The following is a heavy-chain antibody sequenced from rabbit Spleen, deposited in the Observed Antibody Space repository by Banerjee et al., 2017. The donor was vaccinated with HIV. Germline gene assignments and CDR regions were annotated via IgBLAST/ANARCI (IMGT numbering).Heavy chain of an antibody. CDR2: IDPVFGIT. D-gene: IGHD8-1*01. Sequence: QSLEESGGDLVKPGASLTLTCTASGFSFSCTYYIYWVRQTPGKGLEWIGYIDPVFGITYYANWVNGRFSISRENAQNTVSLQMTSLTAADTATYFCARDGAGGSYFALWGPGTLVTVS. CDR3: ARDGAGGSYFAL. J-gene: IGHJ4*01. V-gene: IGHV1S40*01. CDR1: GFSFSCTYY.